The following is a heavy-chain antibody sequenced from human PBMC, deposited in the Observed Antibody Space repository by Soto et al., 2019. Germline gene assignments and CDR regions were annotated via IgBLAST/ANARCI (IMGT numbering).Heavy chain of an antibody. CDR2: INHSGST. V-gene: IGHV4-34*01. J-gene: IGHJ4*02. Sequence: QVQLQQWGAGLLKPSETLSLTCAVYGGSFSGYYWSWIRQPPGKGLEWIGEINHSGSTNYNPSLKSRVTISVDTSKNQFSLKLSSVTAADTAVYYWARGIGEIVVVVAATLAFDYWGQGTLVTVSS. CDR3: ARGIGEIVVVVAATLAFDY. CDR1: GGSFSGYY. D-gene: IGHD2-15*01.